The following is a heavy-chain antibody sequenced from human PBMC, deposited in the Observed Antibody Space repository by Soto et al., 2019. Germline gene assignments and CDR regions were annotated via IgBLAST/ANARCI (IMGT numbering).Heavy chain of an antibody. CDR2: ISSSSSYI. Sequence: GGSLRLSCAASGFTFSSYSMNWVRQAPGKGLEWVSSISSSSSYIYYADSVKGRFTISRDNAKNSLYLQMNSLRAEDTAVYYCARDVRSPWLGDDAFDIWGQGTMVTVSS. V-gene: IGHV3-21*01. CDR3: ARDVRSPWLGDDAFDI. J-gene: IGHJ3*02. D-gene: IGHD6-19*01. CDR1: GFTFSSYS.